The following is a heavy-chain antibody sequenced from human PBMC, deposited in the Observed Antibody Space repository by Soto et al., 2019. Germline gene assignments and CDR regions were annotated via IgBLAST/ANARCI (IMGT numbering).Heavy chain of an antibody. D-gene: IGHD5-18*01. CDR2: IWYDGSNK. CDR3: ARSGYSYDIDAFDI. J-gene: IGHJ3*02. V-gene: IGHV3-33*01. CDR1: GFTFSSYG. Sequence: HPGGSLRLSCAASGFTFSSYGMHWVRQAPGKGLEWVAVIWYDGSNKYYADSVKGRFTISRDNSKNTLYLQMNSLRAEDTAVYYCARSGYSYDIDAFDIWGQGTMVTVSS.